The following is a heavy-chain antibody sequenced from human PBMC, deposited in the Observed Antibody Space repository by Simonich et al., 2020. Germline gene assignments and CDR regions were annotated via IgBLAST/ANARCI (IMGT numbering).Heavy chain of an antibody. V-gene: IGHV1-2*02. CDR3: ARNGLVGILKAFDI. J-gene: IGHJ3*02. CDR1: GYTFTGYY. D-gene: IGHD2-21*01. CDR2: INPTSGGT. Sequence: QVQLVQSGAEVKKPGASVKVSCKASGYTFTGYYMHWVRQAPGQGLEGRGRINPTSGGTNDAQKFQGRVTMTRDTSIRTAYMGLSRLRSDDTAVYYCARNGLVGILKAFDIWGQGTMVTVSS.